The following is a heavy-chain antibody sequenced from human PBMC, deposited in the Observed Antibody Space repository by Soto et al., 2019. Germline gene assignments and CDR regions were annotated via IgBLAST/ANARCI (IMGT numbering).Heavy chain of an antibody. CDR3: ARDRSGFGEDDY. D-gene: IGHD5-12*01. Sequence: QVQLQESGPGLVKPSQTLSLTCTVSGGSISSGYYYWTWIRQHPEKGLEWIGYIYYSGSTYYNPSLKSRITISVDTSKNQFSLQLSSVTAADTAVYYCARDRSGFGEDDYWGQGTLVTVSS. V-gene: IGHV4-31*03. CDR1: GGSISSGYYY. J-gene: IGHJ4*02. CDR2: IYYSGST.